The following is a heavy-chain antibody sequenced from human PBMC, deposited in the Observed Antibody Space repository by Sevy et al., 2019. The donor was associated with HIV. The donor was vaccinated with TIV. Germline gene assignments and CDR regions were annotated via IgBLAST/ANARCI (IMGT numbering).Heavy chain of an antibody. CDR1: GFTFSSYS. CDR3: ARERSSGPRAFDI. V-gene: IGHV3-21*01. Sequence: GGSLRLSCAASGFTFSSYSMNWVRQAPGKGLEWVSSISSSSSYIYYADSVKGRFTISRDNAKNSLYLQMNSLRAEDTAVYYCARERSSGPRAFDIWGQGTIVTVSS. CDR2: ISSSSSYI. J-gene: IGHJ3*02. D-gene: IGHD6-19*01.